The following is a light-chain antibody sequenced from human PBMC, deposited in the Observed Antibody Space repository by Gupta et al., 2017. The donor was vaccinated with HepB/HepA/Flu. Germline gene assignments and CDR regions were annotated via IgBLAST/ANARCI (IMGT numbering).Light chain of an antibody. Sequence: SSELTQDAAVSVALGQTVRITCQGDSLRSYYASWYQQKPGQAPVLVIYGKNNRPSGIPDRFSGSSSGNTASLTITGAQAEDEADYYCNSRDSSGNRWVFGGGTKLTVL. J-gene: IGLJ3*02. CDR2: GKN. CDR1: SLRSYY. V-gene: IGLV3-19*01. CDR3: NSRDSSGNRWV.